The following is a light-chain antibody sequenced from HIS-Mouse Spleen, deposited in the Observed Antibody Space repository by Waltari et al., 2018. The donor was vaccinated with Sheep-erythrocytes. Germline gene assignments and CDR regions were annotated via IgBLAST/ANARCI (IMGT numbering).Light chain of an antibody. Sequence: QSALTQPASVSGSPGQSITISCTGTSSHVRSYNRVPWYQQHPGKAPKLMIYEGSKRPSGVSNRFSGSKSGNTASLTIPGLQAEDEADYYCCSYAGSSTYVVFGGGTKLTVL. CDR2: EGS. CDR1: SSHVRSYNR. V-gene: IGLV2-23*01. CDR3: CSYAGSSTYVV. J-gene: IGLJ2*01.